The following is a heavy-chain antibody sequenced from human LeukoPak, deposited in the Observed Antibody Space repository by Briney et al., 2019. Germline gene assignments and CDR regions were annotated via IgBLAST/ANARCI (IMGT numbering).Heavy chain of an antibody. V-gene: IGHV1-2*02. CDR2: INPNSGGT. CDR1: GYTFTGYY. Sequence: GASVKVSCKAAGYTFTGYYMHWVRQAPGQGLEWMGWINPNSGGTNYAQKFQGRVTMTRDTSISTAYMELSRLRSDDTAVYYCARDKSGYELNAGNWFDPWGQGTLVTVSS. J-gene: IGHJ5*02. D-gene: IGHD5-12*01. CDR3: ARDKSGYELNAGNWFDP.